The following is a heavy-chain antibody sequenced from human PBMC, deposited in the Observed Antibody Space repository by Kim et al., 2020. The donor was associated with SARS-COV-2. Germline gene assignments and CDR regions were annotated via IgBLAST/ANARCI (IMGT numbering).Heavy chain of an antibody. J-gene: IGHJ4*02. D-gene: IGHD6-19*01. CDR2: GDT. CDR3: AGGGGWLTDH. V-gene: IGHV4-59*09. Sequence: GDTNHNPSLKSRVTMSVDTSQNQFSLKLNSMTAADTAVYFCAGGGGWLTDHWGQGTLVIVSS.